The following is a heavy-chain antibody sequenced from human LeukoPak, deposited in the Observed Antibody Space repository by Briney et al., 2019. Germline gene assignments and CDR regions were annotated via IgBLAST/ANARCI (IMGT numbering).Heavy chain of an antibody. D-gene: IGHD6-6*01. CDR2: IYTSGST. Sequence: SETLSLTCTVSGGSISRYYWSWIRQPPGKGLEWIGYIYTSGSTNYNPSLKSRVTMSVDTSKNQFSLKLSSVTAADTAVYYCARLPSRSYSSSSLWFDPWGQGTLVTVSS. CDR3: ARLPSRSYSSSSLWFDP. V-gene: IGHV4-4*09. CDR1: GGSISRYY. J-gene: IGHJ5*02.